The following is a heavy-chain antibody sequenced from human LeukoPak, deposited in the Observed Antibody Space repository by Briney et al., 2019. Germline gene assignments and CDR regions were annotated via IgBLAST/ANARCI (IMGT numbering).Heavy chain of an antibody. Sequence: GGSLRLSCAASGFTFSDYYMSWIRQAPGKGLEWVSYISSSGSTIYYADSVKGRFTISRDNAKNSLYLQMNSLRAEDTAVYYCARARRRELPSPRFDYWAQEPRAPVPS. CDR3: ARARRRELPSPRFDY. D-gene: IGHD1-26*01. J-gene: IGHJ4*02. V-gene: IGHV3-11*01. CDR2: ISSSGSTI. CDR1: GFTFSDYY.